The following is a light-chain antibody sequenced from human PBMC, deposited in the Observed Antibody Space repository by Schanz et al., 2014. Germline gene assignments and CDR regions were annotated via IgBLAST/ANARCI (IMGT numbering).Light chain of an antibody. CDR1: QNINTW. CDR3: QQYNSYSET. CDR2: DAS. Sequence: DIQMPQSPSTLSASVGDRVTISCRASQNINTWLAWYQQKPGKAPKLLISDASSLESGVPSRFSGSGSGTDFTLTISGLQPDDFATFYCQQYNSYSETFGQGTKVEIK. V-gene: IGKV1-5*01. J-gene: IGKJ1*01.